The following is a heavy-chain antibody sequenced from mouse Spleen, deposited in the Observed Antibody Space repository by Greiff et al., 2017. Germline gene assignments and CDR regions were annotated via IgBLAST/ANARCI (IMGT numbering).Heavy chain of an antibody. CDR2: ISYDGSN. D-gene: IGHD1-1*01. Sequence: EVKLMESGPGLVKPSQSLSLTCSVTGYSITSGYYWNWIRQFPGNKLEWMGYISYDGSNNYNPSLKNRISITRDTSKNQFFLKLNSVTTEDTATYYCASGVVDFDYWGQGTTLTVSS. CDR3: ASGVVDFDY. V-gene: IGHV3-6*01. J-gene: IGHJ2*01. CDR1: GYSITSGYY.